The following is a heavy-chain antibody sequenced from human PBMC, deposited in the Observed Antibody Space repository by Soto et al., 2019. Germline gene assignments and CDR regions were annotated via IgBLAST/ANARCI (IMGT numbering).Heavy chain of an antibody. V-gene: IGHV4-34*01. J-gene: IGHJ6*03. CDR3: ARASRVTPYYYYYYMDV. Sequence: SETLSLTCAVYGGSFSGHYWSWIRQPPGKGLEWIGEINHSGSTNYNPSLKSRVTISVDTSKNQFSLKLSSVTAADTAVYYCARASRVTPYYYYYYMDVWGKGTTVTVSS. CDR1: GGSFSGHY. D-gene: IGHD2-15*01. CDR2: INHSGST.